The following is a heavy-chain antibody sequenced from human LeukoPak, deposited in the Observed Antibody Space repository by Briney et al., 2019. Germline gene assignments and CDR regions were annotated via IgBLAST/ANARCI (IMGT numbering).Heavy chain of an antibody. CDR1: GFTFSSYE. CDR2: ISSSGSTI. CDR3: AKDLSKQHLVGRGGGGNYYYMDV. V-gene: IGHV3-48*03. D-gene: IGHD6-13*01. J-gene: IGHJ6*03. Sequence: GGSLRLSCAASGFTFSSYEMNWVRQAPGKGLEWVSYISSSGSTIYYAYSVKGRFTISRDNSKNTLYLQMNSLRAEDTAVYYCAKDLSKQHLVGRGGGGNYYYMDVWGKGTTVAISS.